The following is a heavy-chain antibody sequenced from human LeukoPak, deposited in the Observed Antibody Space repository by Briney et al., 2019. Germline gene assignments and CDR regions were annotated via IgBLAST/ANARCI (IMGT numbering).Heavy chain of an antibody. V-gene: IGHV1-2*02. J-gene: IGHJ4*02. CDR2: INPNSGGT. CDR1: GYTFTGYY. Sequence: ASVQVSCKASGYTFTGYYMHWVRQAPGQGLEWMGWINPNSGGTNYAQKFQGRVTMTRDTSISTAYMELSRLRSDDTAVYYCARDRRRSGYYSYYFDYWGQGTLVTVSS. D-gene: IGHD3-3*01. CDR3: ARDRRRSGYYSYYFDY.